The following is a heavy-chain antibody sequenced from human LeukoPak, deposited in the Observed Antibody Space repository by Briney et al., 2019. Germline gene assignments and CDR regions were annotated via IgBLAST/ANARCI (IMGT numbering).Heavy chain of an antibody. CDR2: IYYSGST. J-gene: IGHJ6*03. CDR1: GGSTSSSSYY. V-gene: IGHV4-39*01. D-gene: IGHD2-2*01. CDR3: ASPVYQLLSLDYYYYMDV. Sequence: SETLSLTCTVSGGSTSSSSYYWGWIRQPPGKGLEWIGSIYYSGSTYYNPSLKSRVTISVDTSKNQFSLKLSSVTAADTAVYYCASPVYQLLSLDYYYYMDVWGKGTTVTVSS.